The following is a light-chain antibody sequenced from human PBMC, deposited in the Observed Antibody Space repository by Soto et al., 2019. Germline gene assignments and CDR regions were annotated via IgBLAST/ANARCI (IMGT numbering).Light chain of an antibody. CDR3: QQANIFPLT. V-gene: IGKV1-12*01. Sequence: DIQMTQSPSSVSASVGDRVSITCGASQGISSWLAWYQQKPGRAPKLLIYTGSSLQSGVPSRFSGTGSGTDFTLTICTLQPEDVATYYCQQANIFPLTFGGGTKVEIK. J-gene: IGKJ4*01. CDR1: QGISSW. CDR2: TGS.